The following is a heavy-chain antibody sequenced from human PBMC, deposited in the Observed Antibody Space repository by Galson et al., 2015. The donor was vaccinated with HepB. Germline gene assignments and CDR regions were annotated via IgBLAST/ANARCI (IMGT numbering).Heavy chain of an antibody. CDR2: ISGSGGST. CDR3: AKDVGAYYDFWSGSVFDY. Sequence: SLRLSCAASGFTFSSYGMHWVRQAPGKGLEWVSAISGSGGSTYYADSVKGRFTISRDNSKNTLYLQMNSLRAEDTAVYYCAKDVGAYYDFWSGSVFDYWGQGTLVTVSS. CDR1: GFTFSSYG. J-gene: IGHJ4*02. V-gene: IGHV3-23*01. D-gene: IGHD3-3*01.